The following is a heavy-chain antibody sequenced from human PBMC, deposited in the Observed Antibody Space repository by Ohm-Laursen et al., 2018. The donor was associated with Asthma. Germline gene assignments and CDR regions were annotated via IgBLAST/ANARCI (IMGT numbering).Heavy chain of an antibody. CDR3: ARVRDYGDYVGAFDI. V-gene: IGHV3-30*03. CDR2: ISYDGSNK. Sequence: RSLRLSCTASGFTFSSYGMHWVRQAPGKGLEWVAVISYDGSNKYYADSVKGRFTISRDNSKNTLYLQMNSLRAEDTAVYYCARVRDYGDYVGAFDIWGQGTMVTVSS. J-gene: IGHJ3*02. CDR1: GFTFSSYG. D-gene: IGHD4-17*01.